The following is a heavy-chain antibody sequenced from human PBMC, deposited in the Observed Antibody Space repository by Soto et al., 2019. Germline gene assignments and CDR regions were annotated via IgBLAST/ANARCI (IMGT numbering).Heavy chain of an antibody. V-gene: IGHV4-59*01. CDR1: GGSISSYY. Sequence: QVQLQESGPGLVKPSETLSLTCTVSGGSISSYYWSWIRQPPGKGLEWIGYIYYSGSTNYNPSLKSRVTISVDTSKNQFSLKLSSVTAADTAVYDCVRYSSVWWSGWFKPWGQGTLVTVSS. D-gene: IGHD6-19*01. CDR2: IYYSGST. CDR3: VRYSSVWWSGWFKP. J-gene: IGHJ5*02.